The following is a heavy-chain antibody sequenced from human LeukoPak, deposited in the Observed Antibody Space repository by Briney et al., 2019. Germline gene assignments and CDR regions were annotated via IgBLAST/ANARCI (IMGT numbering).Heavy chain of an antibody. CDR3: AKDAMHYSIHEEGFDI. J-gene: IGHJ3*02. V-gene: IGHV3-23*01. CDR1: GFTFSNYA. Sequence: PGGSLRLSCAASGFTFSNYAMNWVRQAPGKGLEWVSVISGSDGSTYYADSVKGRFTISRDNYENTLYLQMNSLRAEDTAVYYCAKDAMHYSIHEEGFDIWGQGTMVTVSS. D-gene: IGHD4-11*01. CDR2: ISGSDGST.